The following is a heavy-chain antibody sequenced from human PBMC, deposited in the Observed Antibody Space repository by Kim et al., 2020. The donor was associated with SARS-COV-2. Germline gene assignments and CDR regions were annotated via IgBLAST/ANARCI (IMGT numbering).Heavy chain of an antibody. CDR3: AAGITMIVVGGMDV. J-gene: IGHJ6*02. D-gene: IGHD3-22*01. V-gene: IGHV1-3*01. Sequence: SQTFPGRVTITRDTSASTAYMELSSLRSEDTAVYYCAAGITMIVVGGMDVWGQGTTVTVSS.